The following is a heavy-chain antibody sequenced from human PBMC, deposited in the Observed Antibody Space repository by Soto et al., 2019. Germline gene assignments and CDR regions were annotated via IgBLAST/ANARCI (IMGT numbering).Heavy chain of an antibody. CDR1: GVAISSYY. CDR3: ARVRIAARTGAYGMDV. CDR2: IYASGSA. Sequence: SATLSLTCTVSGVAISSYYWSWVRQAAGKGLEWIGRIYASGSANYNPSLKIRVTMSVDTSKNQFSLKLSSVTAADTAVYYCARVRIAARTGAYGMDVWGQGTTVTVSS. V-gene: IGHV4-4*07. D-gene: IGHD6-6*01. J-gene: IGHJ6*02.